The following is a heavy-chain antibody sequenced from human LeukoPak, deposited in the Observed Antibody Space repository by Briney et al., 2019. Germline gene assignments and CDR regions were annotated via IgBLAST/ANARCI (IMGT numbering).Heavy chain of an antibody. CDR1: GGSFSGYY. D-gene: IGHD3-10*01. V-gene: IGHV4-34*01. CDR2: INHSGST. J-gene: IGHJ4*02. Sequence: SETLSLTCAVYGGSFSGYYWSWIRQPPGKGLEWIGEINHSGSTNYNPSLESRVTISVDTSKNQFSLKLSSVTAADTAVYYCAKVAKYYYGPETYYFFEQWGQGTPVTASS. CDR3: AKVAKYYYGPETYYFFEQ.